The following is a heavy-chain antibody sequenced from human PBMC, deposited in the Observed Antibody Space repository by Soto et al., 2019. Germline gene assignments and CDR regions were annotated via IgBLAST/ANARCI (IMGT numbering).Heavy chain of an antibody. Sequence: QVHLVQSGAEVKKPGASVKVSCKASGYTFTSYGITWVRQAPGQGLEWMGWISAHNGNTDYAQKLQGRVIVTRDTSTGTAYMELRSLSSDDTAVYYCARGGDGDYWGQGALVTVYS. V-gene: IGHV1-18*01. CDR2: ISAHNGNT. CDR1: GYTFTSYG. CDR3: ARGGDGDY. J-gene: IGHJ4*02. D-gene: IGHD3-16*01.